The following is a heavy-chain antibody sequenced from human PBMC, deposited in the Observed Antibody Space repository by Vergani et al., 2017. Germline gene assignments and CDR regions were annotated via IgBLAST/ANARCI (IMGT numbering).Heavy chain of an antibody. CDR2: ISPGASTV. Sequence: LEESGGGSVKPGGSLRLSCAASGFKFSDHYMSWIRQAPGKGLEWVSHISPGASTVSYTDSVTGRFTVSRDNDNNSLTLDMKTLGVGDTAVYYCAKNTGISTTRHYYAMDVWGQGTTVTVSS. D-gene: IGHD2-8*02. CDR3: AKNTGISTTRHYYAMDV. J-gene: IGHJ6*02. V-gene: IGHV3-11*04. CDR1: GFKFSDHY.